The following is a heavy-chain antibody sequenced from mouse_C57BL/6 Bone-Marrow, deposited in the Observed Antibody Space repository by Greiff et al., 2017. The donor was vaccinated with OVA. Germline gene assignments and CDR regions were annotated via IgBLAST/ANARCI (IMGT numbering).Heavy chain of an antibody. J-gene: IGHJ3*01. CDR3: VRPYDYESIAY. Sequence: EVQLVESGGGLVQPKGSVKLSCAASGFSFNTYAMNWVRQAPGKGLEWVARIRSKSNNNATNYADTEKDRFTISRDDSDSMLYLQMNNLTTEDTAVYYCVRPYDYESIAYWGQGTLVTVSA. CDR1: GFSFNTYA. CDR2: IRSKSNNNAT. D-gene: IGHD2-4*01. V-gene: IGHV10-1*01.